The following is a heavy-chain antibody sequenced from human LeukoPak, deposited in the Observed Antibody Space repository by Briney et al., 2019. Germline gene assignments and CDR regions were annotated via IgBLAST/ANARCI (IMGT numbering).Heavy chain of an antibody. Sequence: SETLSLTCAVYGASFSGYYWNWIRQPPGKGLEWIGEINHSGSTNYNPSLKSRVTISVDTSKNQFSLKLSSVTAADTAVYYCARSLRLRFPELGYWGQGTLVTVSS. J-gene: IGHJ4*02. CDR1: GASFSGYY. CDR2: INHSGST. D-gene: IGHD3-3*01. CDR3: ARSLRLRFPELGY. V-gene: IGHV4-34*01.